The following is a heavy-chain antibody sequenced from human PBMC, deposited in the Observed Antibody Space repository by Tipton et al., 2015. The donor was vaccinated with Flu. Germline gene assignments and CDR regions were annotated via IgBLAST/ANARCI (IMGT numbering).Heavy chain of an antibody. Sequence: GLVKPSETLSLTCAVSGSSIRSSNYYWGWIRQPPGKGLEWIGNIFHSGNSYHNPSLKSRVTMSVETSKNQFSLKLSSVTAADTAVYYCARRDYSNYVSEPKNWFDSWGQGALVIVSS. D-gene: IGHD4-11*01. CDR3: ARRDYSNYVSEPKNWFDS. V-gene: IGHV4-38-2*01. J-gene: IGHJ5*01. CDR2: IFHSGNS. CDR1: GSSIRSSNYY.